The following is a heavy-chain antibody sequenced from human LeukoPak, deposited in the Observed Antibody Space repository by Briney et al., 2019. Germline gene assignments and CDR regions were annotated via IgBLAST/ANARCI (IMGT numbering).Heavy chain of an antibody. CDR2: INPYSGGT. Sequence: ASVKVSCKASGYTFTGYYMHWVRQAPGQGLEWTGWINPYSGGTNYAQKFQGRVTMTRDTSISTAYMELSRLRSDDTAVYYCVRDRTKYCSSTSCPLDYWGQGTLVTVSS. CDR1: GYTFTGYY. V-gene: IGHV1-2*02. CDR3: VRDRTKYCSSTSCPLDY. D-gene: IGHD2-2*01. J-gene: IGHJ4*02.